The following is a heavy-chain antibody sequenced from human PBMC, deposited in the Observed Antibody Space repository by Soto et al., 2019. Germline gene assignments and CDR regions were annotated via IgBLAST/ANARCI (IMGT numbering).Heavy chain of an antibody. CDR1: GGTFSSYA. CDR2: IIPISGTA. V-gene: IGHV1-69*01. Sequence: QVQLVQSGAEVKKPGSSVKVSCKASGGTFSSYAISWVRQAPGQGLEWMGVIIPISGTANYAQKFQGRVTITADETTSTAYMELSSLRSEDTAVYYCARGGYCTNGVCYNHYYYGRDVWGQGTKVTVSS. D-gene: IGHD2-8*01. J-gene: IGHJ6*02. CDR3: ARGGYCTNGVCYNHYYYGRDV.